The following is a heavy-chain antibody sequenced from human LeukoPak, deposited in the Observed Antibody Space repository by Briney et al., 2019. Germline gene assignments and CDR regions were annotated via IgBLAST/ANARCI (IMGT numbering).Heavy chain of an antibody. D-gene: IGHD5-24*01. J-gene: IGHJ4*02. V-gene: IGHV3-30*03. CDR3: AIIRDGYNYFDY. CDR1: GFTFSSYG. Sequence: GGSLRLSCAASGFTFSSYGMHWVRQAPGKGLEWVAVISYDGSNKYYADSVKGRFTISRDNSKNTLYLQMNSLRAEDTAVYYCAIIRDGYNYFDYWGQGTLVTVSS. CDR2: ISYDGSNK.